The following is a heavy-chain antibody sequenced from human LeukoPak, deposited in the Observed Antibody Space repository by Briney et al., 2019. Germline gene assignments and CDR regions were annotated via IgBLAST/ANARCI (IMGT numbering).Heavy chain of an antibody. CDR1: GFTFSSYG. J-gene: IGHJ6*03. CDR3: AKSPPVVVVAATYYYYYYMDV. CDR2: IWYDGSNK. V-gene: IGHV3-33*06. D-gene: IGHD2-15*01. Sequence: PGRSLRLSCAASGFTFSSYGMHWVRQAPGKGLEWVAVIWYDGSNKYYADSVKGRFTISRDNSKNTLYLQMNSLRAEDTAVYHCAKSPPVVVVAATYYYYYYMDVWGKGTTVTVSS.